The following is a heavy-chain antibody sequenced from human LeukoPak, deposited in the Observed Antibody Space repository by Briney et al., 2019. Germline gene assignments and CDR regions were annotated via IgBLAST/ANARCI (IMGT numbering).Heavy chain of an antibody. CDR3: AKAGVQLWSPAGDY. V-gene: IGHV3-23*01. Sequence: GGSLRLSCAASGFTFSSYAMSWVRQAPGRGLEWVSGLSGSGVYTYYADSVKGRFTISRDNSKNTLFLQLSRLRAEDTAMYYCAKAGVQLWSPAGDYWGQGTLVTVSS. CDR2: LSGSGVYT. D-gene: IGHD5-18*01. J-gene: IGHJ4*02. CDR1: GFTFSSYA.